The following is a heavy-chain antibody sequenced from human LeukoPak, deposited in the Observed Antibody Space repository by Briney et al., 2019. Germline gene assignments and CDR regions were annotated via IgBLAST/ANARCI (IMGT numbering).Heavy chain of an antibody. D-gene: IGHD3-10*01. CDR1: GFTFSNYG. Sequence: PGGSLRLSCAASGFTFSNYGMHWVRQAPGKGLEWVAVISYDGSNKYYADSVKGRFTISRDNSKNTLYLQMNSLRAEDTAVYYCAKNAGSGSYYTYYFDYWGQGTLVTVSS. CDR2: ISYDGSNK. CDR3: AKNAGSGSYYTYYFDY. J-gene: IGHJ4*02. V-gene: IGHV3-30*18.